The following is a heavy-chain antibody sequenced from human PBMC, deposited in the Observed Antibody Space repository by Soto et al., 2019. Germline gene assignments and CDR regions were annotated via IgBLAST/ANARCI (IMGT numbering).Heavy chain of an antibody. V-gene: IGHV3-33*01. J-gene: IGHJ6*02. Sequence: QVQLVESGGGVVQPGRSLRLSCAASGFTFSSYGMHWVRQAPGKGLEWVADIWYDGSNKYYADSVKGRFTISRDNAKNTLYLQMNSLRAEYTAVYYCARDTAISSTKRGNYYGRDVWGQGTTVAVSS. D-gene: IGHD6-13*01. CDR2: IWYDGSNK. CDR1: GFTFSSYG. CDR3: ARDTAISSTKRGNYYGRDV.